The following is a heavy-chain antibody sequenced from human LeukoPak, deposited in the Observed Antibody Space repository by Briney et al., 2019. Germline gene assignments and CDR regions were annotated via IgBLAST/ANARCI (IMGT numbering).Heavy chain of an antibody. V-gene: IGHV1-46*01. J-gene: IGHJ4*02. CDR2: INPSGGST. CDR3: ARALTPLYYDFWSGDDY. Sequence: GASVKVSCKASGYTFTSYYMHWVRQAPGQGLEWMGIINPSGGSTSYAQKFQGRVTMTRDTSTSTVYMELSSLRSEDTAVYYCARALTPLYYDFWSGDDYWGQGTLVTVSS. D-gene: IGHD3-3*01. CDR1: GYTFTSYY.